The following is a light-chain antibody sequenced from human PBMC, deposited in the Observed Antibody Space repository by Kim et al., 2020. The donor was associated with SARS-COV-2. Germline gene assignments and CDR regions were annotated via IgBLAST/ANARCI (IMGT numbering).Light chain of an antibody. J-gene: IGKJ1*01. CDR3: QQANSYPRT. Sequence: DIQMTQSPSSVSASVGDRVTITCRASQGISSWLARYQQKPGKAPKHLIYAASCLHSGVPSRFSGGGSETDFTLTISSLQPEDFATYYSQQANSYPRTFGQGAKVDI. CDR2: AAS. CDR1: QGISSW. V-gene: IGKV1-12*01.